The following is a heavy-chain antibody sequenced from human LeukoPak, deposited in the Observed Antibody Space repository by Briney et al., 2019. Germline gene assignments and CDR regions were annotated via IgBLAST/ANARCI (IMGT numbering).Heavy chain of an antibody. J-gene: IGHJ3*02. CDR2: INPSGGST. CDR3: ARWRNDYYDSSGDYNDAFYI. CDR1: GYTFTSYY. Sequence: ASVKVSCKASGYTFTSYYMHWVRQAPGQGLEWVGIINPSGGSTSYAQKFQGRVTMTRDTSTSTVYMELSSLRSEDTAVYYCARWRNDYYDSSGDYNDAFYIWGQGTMVTVSS. V-gene: IGHV1-46*01. D-gene: IGHD3-22*01.